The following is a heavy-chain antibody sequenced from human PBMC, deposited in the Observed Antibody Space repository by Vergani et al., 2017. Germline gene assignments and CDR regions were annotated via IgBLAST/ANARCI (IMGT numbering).Heavy chain of an antibody. CDR2: IYYSGST. CDR1: GGSISSYY. V-gene: IGHV4-59*12. D-gene: IGHD3-10*01. Sequence: QVQLQESGPGLVKPSETLSLTCTVSGGSISSYYWSWIRQPPGKGLEWIGYIYYSGSTSYNPALKSRVTISVDTSKNQFSLKLSSVTAADTAVYYCASSMVRGGEPFDPWGQGTLVTVAS. CDR3: ASSMVRGGEPFDP. J-gene: IGHJ5*02.